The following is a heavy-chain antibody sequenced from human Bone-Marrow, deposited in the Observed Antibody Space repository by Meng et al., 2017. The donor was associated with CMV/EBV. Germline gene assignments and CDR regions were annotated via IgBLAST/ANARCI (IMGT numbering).Heavy chain of an antibody. CDR2: INPSGGST. D-gene: IGHD5-24*01. V-gene: IGHV1-46*01. CDR1: GYTFTGYY. Sequence: ASVKVSCKASGYTFTGYYMHWVRQAPGQGLEWMGIINPSGGSTSYAQKFQGRVTMTRDTSTSTVYMELSSLRSEDTAVYYCARGRDGYARKKDAFDIWGQGTMVTVSS. J-gene: IGHJ3*02. CDR3: ARGRDGYARKKDAFDI.